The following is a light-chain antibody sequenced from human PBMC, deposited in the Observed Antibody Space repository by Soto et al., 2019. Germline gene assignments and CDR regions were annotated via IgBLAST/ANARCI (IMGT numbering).Light chain of an antibody. CDR2: AAS. Sequence: DIQMTQSPSSLSASVGDRVTITCRASQSISSYLNWYQQKPGKAPKLLIDAASSLQSGVPSRFSGSGSGTDFTLTISSLQPEDFATYYCQQRYSTPFTFGPGTKVDIK. CDR3: QQRYSTPFT. J-gene: IGKJ3*01. V-gene: IGKV1-39*01. CDR1: QSISSY.